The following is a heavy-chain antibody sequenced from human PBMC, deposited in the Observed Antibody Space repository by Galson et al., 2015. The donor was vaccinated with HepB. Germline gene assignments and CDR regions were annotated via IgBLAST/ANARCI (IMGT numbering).Heavy chain of an antibody. CDR2: MNPTNAKA. D-gene: IGHD3/OR15-3a*01. CDR3: AATVGGTGPYGLNL. V-gene: IGHV1-8*01. Sequence: SVKVSCKASGYTFTEYDIQWLRMPIGQGLEWMGWMNPTNAKAGYAPKFQGRVTMTRSASITTAFMELDSLTSEDTAVYYCAATVGGTGPYGLNLWGPGTLVTVSS. J-gene: IGHJ3*01. CDR1: GYTFTEYD.